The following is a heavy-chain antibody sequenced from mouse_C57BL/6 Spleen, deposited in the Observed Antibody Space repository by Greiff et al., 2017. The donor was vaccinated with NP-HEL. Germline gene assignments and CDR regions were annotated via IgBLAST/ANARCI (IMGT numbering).Heavy chain of an antibody. Sequence: QVQLQQPGAELVKPGASVKMSCKASGYTFTSYWITWVKQRPGQGLEWIGDIYPGSGSTNYNEKFKGKATLTVDKSSSTAYMQLSSLTSEDSAVYYGARGGYGTSPYAMDYWGQGTSVTVSS. J-gene: IGHJ4*01. V-gene: IGHV1-55*01. CDR2: IYPGSGST. CDR3: ARGGYGTSPYAMDY. D-gene: IGHD1-1*01. CDR1: GYTFTSYW.